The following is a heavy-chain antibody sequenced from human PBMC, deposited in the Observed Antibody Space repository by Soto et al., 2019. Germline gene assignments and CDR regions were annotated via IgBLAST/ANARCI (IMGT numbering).Heavy chain of an antibody. D-gene: IGHD5-12*01. CDR3: ARAWKVASRWFDP. V-gene: IGHV3-21*01. CDR1: GFTFSSYS. Sequence: EVQLVESGGGLVKPGGSLRLSCAASGFTFSSYSMNWVRQAPGKGLEWVSSISSSSSYIYYADSVKGRFTISRDNAKNSLYLQMNSLRAEDTAVYYCARAWKVASRWFDPWGQGTLVTVSS. CDR2: ISSSSSYI. J-gene: IGHJ5*02.